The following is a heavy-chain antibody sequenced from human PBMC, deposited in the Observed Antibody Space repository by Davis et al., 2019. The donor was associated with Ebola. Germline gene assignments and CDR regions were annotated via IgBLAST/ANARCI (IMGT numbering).Heavy chain of an antibody. V-gene: IGHV4-34*01. Sequence: PSETLSLTCAVYGGSFSGYYWSWIRQPPGKGLEWIGEINHSGRTNYNPSLKSRVTISVDTSKNQFSLKLSSVTAADTAVYYCARGRIRLPFDYWGQGTLVTVSS. CDR2: INHSGRT. J-gene: IGHJ4*02. CDR1: GGSFSGYY. CDR3: ARGRIRLPFDY.